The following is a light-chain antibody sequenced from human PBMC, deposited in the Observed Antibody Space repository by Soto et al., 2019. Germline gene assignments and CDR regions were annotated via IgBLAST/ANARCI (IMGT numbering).Light chain of an antibody. CDR3: SSYTSSSTLYV. V-gene: IGLV2-14*01. CDR2: DVS. CDR1: SSDFGGYNY. J-gene: IGLJ1*01. Sequence: ALTPPASMSGSPGQSITISSPGTSSDFGGYNYVSWYQQHPGKAPKLMIYDVSNRPSGVSIRFSGSKSGNTASLAISGLQAEDEADYYCSSYTSSSTLYVFGTGTKVTVL.